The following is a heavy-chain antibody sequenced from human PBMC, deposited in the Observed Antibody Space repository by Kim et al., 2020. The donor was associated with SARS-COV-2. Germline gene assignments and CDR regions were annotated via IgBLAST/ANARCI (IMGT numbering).Heavy chain of an antibody. J-gene: IGHJ2*01. Sequence: GGSLRLSCAASGFTFSSYGMHWVRQAPGKGLEWVAVISYDGSNKYYADSVKGRFTISRDNSKNTLYLQMNSLRAEDTAVYYCAKGSKGWIAVAATWYFDFWSRSTLVTVSS. CDR3: AKGSKGWIAVAATWYFDF. CDR1: GFTFSSYG. V-gene: IGHV3-30*18. D-gene: IGHD6-19*01. CDR2: ISYDGSNK.